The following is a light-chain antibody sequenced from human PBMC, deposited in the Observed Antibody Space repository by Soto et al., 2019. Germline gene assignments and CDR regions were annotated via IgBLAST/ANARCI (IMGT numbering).Light chain of an antibody. Sequence: QSVLTQPPSASGSFGQSVTISCTGTSSDVGGYNYVSWYQQHPGKAPKLMIYEVIERPSGVPDRFSDSKSGNTASLTVSGLLADDEADYYCRSYSVINYHYVFGTGTKVTVL. CDR3: RSYSVINYHYV. V-gene: IGLV2-8*01. CDR1: SSDVGGYNY. CDR2: EVI. J-gene: IGLJ1*01.